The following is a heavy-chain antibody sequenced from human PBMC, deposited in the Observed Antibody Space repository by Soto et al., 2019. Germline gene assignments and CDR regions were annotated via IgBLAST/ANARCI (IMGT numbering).Heavy chain of an antibody. D-gene: IGHD2-2*01. V-gene: IGHV4-30-4*01. J-gene: IGHJ5*02. Sequence: SQTLSLTCSVAGDYIHVGGYYWTWIRQRPGKGLEWMGYIYYTGKTYYNPSLESRLTMSVDRSKNQFSLRLTSVTAADTAVYFCGRDLTSNANCIDPWGQGTLVTASS. CDR2: IYYTGKT. CDR3: GRDLTSNANCIDP. CDR1: GDYIHVGGYY.